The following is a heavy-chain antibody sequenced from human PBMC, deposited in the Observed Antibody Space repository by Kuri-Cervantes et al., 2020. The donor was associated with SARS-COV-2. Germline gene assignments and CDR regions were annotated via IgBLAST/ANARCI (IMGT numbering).Heavy chain of an antibody. V-gene: IGHV3-30*02. J-gene: IGHJ3*01. CDR3: VKEGAAGSVGGLQT. CDR2: LNFDTSRR. D-gene: IGHD6-13*01. Sequence: GESLKISCAASGFTFSTNGMHWVRQAPGKGLEWVSLLNFDTSRRFYGDSAKGRSTISRDNSKNTVDLQMNNLGPDDTAVYYCVKEGAAGSVGGLQTWGQGTMVTVSS. CDR1: GFTFSTNG.